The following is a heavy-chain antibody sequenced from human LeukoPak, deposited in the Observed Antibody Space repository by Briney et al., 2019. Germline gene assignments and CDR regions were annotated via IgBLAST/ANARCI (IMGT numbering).Heavy chain of an antibody. CDR3: AKDGGDSSGYFPYYFDY. D-gene: IGHD3-22*01. V-gene: IGHV3-43*02. Sequence: GGSLRLSCAASGFTFDDYAMHWVRQAPGKGLEWVSLISGDGGSTYYADSVKGRFTISRDNSKNSLYLQMNSLRTEDTALYYCAKDGGDSSGYFPYYFDYWGQGTLVTVSS. CDR2: ISGDGGST. CDR1: GFTFDDYA. J-gene: IGHJ4*02.